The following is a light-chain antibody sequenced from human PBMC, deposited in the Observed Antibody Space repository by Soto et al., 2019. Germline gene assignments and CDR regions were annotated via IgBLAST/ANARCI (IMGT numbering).Light chain of an antibody. CDR2: GAS. J-gene: IGKJ2*01. CDR3: QQYGSSPHT. V-gene: IGKV3-20*01. Sequence: EIVLTQSPGTLSLSPGERATLSCRASQSVSSSYLAWYQHKPGQAPRLLIYGASSSATGIPDRFSGSGCGTDFTLTISRLEPEDFAVYYCQQYGSSPHTFGQGTKLEIK. CDR1: QSVSSSY.